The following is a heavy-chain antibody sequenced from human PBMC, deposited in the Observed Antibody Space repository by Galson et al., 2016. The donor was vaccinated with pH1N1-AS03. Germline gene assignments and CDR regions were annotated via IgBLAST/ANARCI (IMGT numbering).Heavy chain of an antibody. V-gene: IGHV3-74*01. J-gene: IGHJ4*02. Sequence: SLRLSCAASGFTFGSHWMHWVRQTPGKGLVWVSRINRDGTFTSYADAVEGRFTVSRDNAKDTLYLHMSSLRADDSAVYYCTRGALHIGDYWGQGTLVTVSS. CDR2: INRDGTFT. D-gene: IGHD2-21*01. CDR1: GFTFGSHW. CDR3: TRGALHIGDY.